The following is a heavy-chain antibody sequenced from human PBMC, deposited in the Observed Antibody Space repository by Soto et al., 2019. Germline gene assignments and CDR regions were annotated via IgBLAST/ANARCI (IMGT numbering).Heavy chain of an antibody. Sequence: GGSLRLSCAASGFTFSSYGMHWVRQAPGKGLEWVAVIWYDGSNKYYADSVKGRFTISRDNSKNTLYLQMNSLRAEDTAVYYCARGAPTYYYDSSGPYFDYWGQGTLVTVSS. CDR2: IWYDGSNK. CDR1: GFTFSSYG. CDR3: ARGAPTYYYDSSGPYFDY. D-gene: IGHD3-22*01. V-gene: IGHV3-33*01. J-gene: IGHJ4*02.